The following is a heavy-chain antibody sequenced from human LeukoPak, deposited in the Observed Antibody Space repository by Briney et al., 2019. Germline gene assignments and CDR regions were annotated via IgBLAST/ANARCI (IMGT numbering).Heavy chain of an antibody. J-gene: IGHJ6*02. Sequence: GGSLRLSCAASGFTFSSYWMSWVRQAPGKGLEWVANIKQDGSEKYYVDSVKGRFTISRDNAKNSLYLQMNSLRAEDTAVYYCARDLSGISSGWYGSYYYYGMDVWGQGTTVTVSS. V-gene: IGHV3-7*01. CDR3: ARDLSGISSGWYGSYYYYGMDV. CDR2: IKQDGSEK. CDR1: GFTFSSYW. D-gene: IGHD6-19*01.